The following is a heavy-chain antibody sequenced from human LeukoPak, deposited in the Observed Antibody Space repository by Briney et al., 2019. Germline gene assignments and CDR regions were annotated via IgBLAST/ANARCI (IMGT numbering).Heavy chain of an antibody. CDR1: GYTFTSYY. CDR3: AKLFSPYDSSASSDY. Sequence: ASVKVSFKASGYTFTSYYIHWVRQAPGQGLEWMGIINPNGGSTNYAQKFQGRITMTRDTSTSTVYMELSSLRSEDTAVYYCAKLFSPYDSSASSDYWGQGTLVTVSS. V-gene: IGHV1-46*01. CDR2: INPNGGST. D-gene: IGHD3-22*01. J-gene: IGHJ4*02.